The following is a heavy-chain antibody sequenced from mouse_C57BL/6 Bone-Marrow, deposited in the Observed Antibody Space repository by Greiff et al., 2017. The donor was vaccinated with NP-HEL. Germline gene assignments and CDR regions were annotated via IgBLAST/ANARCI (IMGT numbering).Heavy chain of an antibody. CDR2: IDPNSGGT. CDR3: ARTPPYYDYDDWYFEV. D-gene: IGHD2-4*01. J-gene: IGHJ1*03. Sequence: QVQLQQPGAELVKPGASVKLSCKASGYTFTSYWMPWVKQGPGRGLEWIGRIDPNSGGTKYTENFKSKATLTGDKPSITAHMQLSSLTSEDSAVYYCARTPPYYDYDDWYFEVWGTGTTVTVAS. CDR1: GYTFTSYW. V-gene: IGHV1-62-3*01.